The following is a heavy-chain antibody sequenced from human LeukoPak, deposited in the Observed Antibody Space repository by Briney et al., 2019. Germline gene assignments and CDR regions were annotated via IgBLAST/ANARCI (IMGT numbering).Heavy chain of an antibody. V-gene: IGHV1-3*01. D-gene: IGHD3-10*01. Sequence: ASVKVSCKASGYSLTTYPMHWVRQAPGQRLEWMGWINAGNGNTKYSQNFQGRVTITRDTSTSTAYMELSSLRSEDTAVYYCARDQNSPYYGSGRFFDYWGQGTLVTVSS. CDR3: ARDQNSPYYGSGRFFDY. CDR1: GYSLTTYP. CDR2: INAGNGNT. J-gene: IGHJ4*02.